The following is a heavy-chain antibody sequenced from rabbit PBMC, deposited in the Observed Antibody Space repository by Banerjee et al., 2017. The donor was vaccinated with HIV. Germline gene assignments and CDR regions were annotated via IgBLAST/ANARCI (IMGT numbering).Heavy chain of an antibody. Sequence: QEQLVESGGGLVQPEGSLTLTCTASGFSFSNKYVMCWVRQAPGKGLEWIACINSNTGNTVYASWAKGPFTISKTSSTTVTLQMTSLTAADTATYFCARWSYGGGRGDTRSFNLWGPGTLVTVS. V-gene: IGHV1S45*01. CDR1: GFSFSNKYV. CDR2: INSNTGNT. D-gene: IGHD4-2*01. CDR3: ARWSYGGGRGDTRSFNL. J-gene: IGHJ4*01.